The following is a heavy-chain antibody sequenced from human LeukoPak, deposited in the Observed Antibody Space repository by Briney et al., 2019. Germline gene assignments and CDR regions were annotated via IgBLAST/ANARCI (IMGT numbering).Heavy chain of an antibody. CDR3: ARDGTAAGLYFDL. D-gene: IGHD6-13*01. J-gene: IGHJ4*01. V-gene: IGHV3-7*01. CDR2: IRQDGGEK. Sequence: PGGSLRLSCAASGFTFSSYWMSWVRQAPGKGLEWVASIRQDGGEKSYVDSVKGRFTISRDNTKSSLYLQINSLRAEDTAVYYCARDGTAAGLYFDLWGQGTLVTVSS. CDR1: GFTFSSYW.